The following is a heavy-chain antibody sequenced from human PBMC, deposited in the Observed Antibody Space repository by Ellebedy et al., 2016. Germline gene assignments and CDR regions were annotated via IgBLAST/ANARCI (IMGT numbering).Heavy chain of an antibody. Sequence: GGSLRLXXAASGFIFSNYWINWVRQAPGKGLEWVANIKQDGSEKYYADSVKGRFTISRDNSKNTLYLQMNSLRAEDTAVYYCAKDLGYYGSGSNYWGQGTLVTASS. CDR2: IKQDGSEK. V-gene: IGHV3-7*01. D-gene: IGHD3-10*01. CDR1: GFIFSNYW. J-gene: IGHJ4*02. CDR3: AKDLGYYGSGSNY.